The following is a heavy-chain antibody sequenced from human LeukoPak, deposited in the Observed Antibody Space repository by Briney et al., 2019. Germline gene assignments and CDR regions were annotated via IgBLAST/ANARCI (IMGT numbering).Heavy chain of an antibody. CDR2: ICYSGST. Sequence: PSESLSLTCTVSGGSISSHYWSWIRQPPGKGLEWIGYICYSGSTNYNPSLKSRVTISVDTSKNQFSLKLSSVTAADTAVYYCARGTAVAHDYWGQGTLVTVSS. D-gene: IGHD6-19*01. V-gene: IGHV4-59*11. CDR3: ARGTAVAHDY. CDR1: GGSISSHY. J-gene: IGHJ4*02.